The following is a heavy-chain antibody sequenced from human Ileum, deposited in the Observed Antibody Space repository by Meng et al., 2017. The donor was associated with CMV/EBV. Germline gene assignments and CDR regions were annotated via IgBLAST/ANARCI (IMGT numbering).Heavy chain of an antibody. Sequence: GLAKPSDSLSLTCNFSSDSISSVAYYWAWLRQPPGKGLEWVGSIYYSGHSYYNPSLETRVTILIDTSKKHFSLKLHSVTAADTAMYYCARIPRGGTYESYYFDLWGQGTLVTVSS. CDR1: SDSISSVAYY. CDR3: ARIPRGGTYESYYFDL. CDR2: IYYSGHS. J-gene: IGHJ4*02. V-gene: IGHV4-39*07. D-gene: IGHD5-12*01.